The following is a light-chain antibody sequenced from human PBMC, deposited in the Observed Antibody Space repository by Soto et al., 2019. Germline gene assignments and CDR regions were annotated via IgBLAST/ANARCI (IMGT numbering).Light chain of an antibody. CDR2: DAS. CDR1: QSITGW. V-gene: IGKV1-5*01. J-gene: IGKJ1*01. Sequence: DIQMTQSPSTLSASVGDRVTITCRASQSITGWLAWYQRKPGKAPELLIYDASSLQSGVPSRFSGSGSGTDFTLTISRLQPDDSATYHCQQYNNLWSFGQGTKVEIK. CDR3: QQYNNLWS.